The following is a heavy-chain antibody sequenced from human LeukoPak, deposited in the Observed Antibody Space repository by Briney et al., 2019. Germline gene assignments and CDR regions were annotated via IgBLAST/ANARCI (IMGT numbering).Heavy chain of an antibody. J-gene: IGHJ3*02. CDR1: GYTFTSCD. V-gene: IGHV1-8*03. CDR2: MNPNSGNT. CDR3: ARPRHYYDSSGPNAFDI. Sequence: GASVKVSCKASGYTFTSCDINWVRQATGQGLEWMGWMNPNSGNTGYAQKFQGRVTITRNTSISTAYMELSSLRSEDTAVYYCARPRHYYDSSGPNAFDIWGQGTMVTVSS. D-gene: IGHD3-22*01.